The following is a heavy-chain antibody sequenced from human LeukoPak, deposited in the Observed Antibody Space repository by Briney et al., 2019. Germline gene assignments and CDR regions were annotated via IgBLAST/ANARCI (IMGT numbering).Heavy chain of an antibody. CDR3: ASVSPGYGSYYFDY. CDR1: GGSISSYY. Sequence: PSETLSLTCTVPGGSISSYYWSWIRQPPGKGLEWIGYIFYSGSTNYNPSLKSRVTMSVDTSRNQLSLKLSSVTAADTAVYYCASVSPGYGSYYFDYWGQGTLVTVSS. CDR2: IFYSGST. V-gene: IGHV4-59*01. J-gene: IGHJ4*02. D-gene: IGHD3-10*01.